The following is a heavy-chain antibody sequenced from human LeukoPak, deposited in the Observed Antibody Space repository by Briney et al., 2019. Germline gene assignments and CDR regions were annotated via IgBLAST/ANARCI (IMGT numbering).Heavy chain of an antibody. Sequence: PSETLSLTCTVSSGSLTGYYWSWIRQPPGKGLEWIAYVYATGTTNYNPSLKTRATISMDTSKNQFSLTLTSVTAADTAVYYCARVGSGGAWFDFWGQGTLVSVSS. J-gene: IGHJ4*02. CDR2: VYATGTT. CDR1: SGSLTGYY. V-gene: IGHV4-59*01. D-gene: IGHD6-19*01. CDR3: ARVGSGGAWFDF.